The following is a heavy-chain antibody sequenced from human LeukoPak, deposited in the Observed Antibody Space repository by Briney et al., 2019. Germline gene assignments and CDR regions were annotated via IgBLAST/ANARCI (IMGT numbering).Heavy chain of an antibody. V-gene: IGHV3-30*09. CDR1: GFTFSSYA. D-gene: IGHD2-2*01. J-gene: IGHJ4*02. CDR2: VSFDGSNK. Sequence: PGGSLRLSCAASGFTFSSYAIHWVRQAPGKGLEWVAVVSFDGSNKYYADSVKGRFAISRDNSKSTLYLQVNSLRVEDTALYYCARESEGGTGTSCPDYWGQGTLVTVSS. CDR3: ARESEGGTGTSCPDY.